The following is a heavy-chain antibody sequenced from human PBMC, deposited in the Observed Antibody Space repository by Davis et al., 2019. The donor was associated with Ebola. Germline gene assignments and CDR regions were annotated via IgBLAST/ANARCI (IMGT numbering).Heavy chain of an antibody. V-gene: IGHV5-10-1*01. Sequence: PGGSLRLSCKGSGYSFTSYRISWVRQMPGKGLEWMGRIDPSDSYTNYSPSFQGHVTISADKSISTAYLQWSSLKASDTAMYYCATGYCSSTSCYTLGYYYYGMDVWGQGTTVTVSS. CDR1: GYSFTSYR. D-gene: IGHD2-2*02. CDR3: ATGYCSSTSCYTLGYYYYGMDV. J-gene: IGHJ6*02. CDR2: IDPSDSYT.